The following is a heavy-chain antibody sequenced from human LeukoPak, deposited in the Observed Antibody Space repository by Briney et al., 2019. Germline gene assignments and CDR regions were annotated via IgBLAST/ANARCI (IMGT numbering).Heavy chain of an antibody. CDR2: FDPGDGET. CDR1: GYTLTELS. Sequence: ASAKVSCKVSGYTLTELSMHWVRQAPGKGLEWMGGFDPGDGETIYAQKFQGRVTMTEDTSTDTAYMELSSLRSEDTAVYYCATRVEGPNLAYCGGDCYARGAFDIWGQGTMVTVSS. CDR3: ATRVEGPNLAYCGGDCYARGAFDI. D-gene: IGHD2-21*02. V-gene: IGHV1-24*01. J-gene: IGHJ3*02.